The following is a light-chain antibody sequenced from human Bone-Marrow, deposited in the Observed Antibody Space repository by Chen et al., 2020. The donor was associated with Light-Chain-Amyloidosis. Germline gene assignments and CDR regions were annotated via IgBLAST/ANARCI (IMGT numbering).Light chain of an antibody. Sequence: SYELTQPPSVSVSPGQTARITCSGDDLPTKYAYWYHQKPGQAPVLVIHRDTERPSGISERFCGSSSGTTATSAISGGQEEDEDDYHCQSADSSGTQEVILGGGATRTVL. J-gene: IGLJ2*01. CDR2: RDT. CDR3: QSADSSGTQEVI. V-gene: IGLV3-25*03. CDR1: DLPTKY.